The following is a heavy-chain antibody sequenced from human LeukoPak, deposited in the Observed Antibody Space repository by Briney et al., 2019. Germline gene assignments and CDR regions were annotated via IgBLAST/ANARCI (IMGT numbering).Heavy chain of an antibody. D-gene: IGHD2-21*01. J-gene: IGHJ4*02. Sequence: GGSLRLSCAASGFTFSGFWMSWGRQAPGKGLEWVANIRQDGGDKYYVDSVKGRFTISRDNAKNSLYLQMNSLRAEDTAVYYCARTYSDYWGQGTLVTVSS. CDR1: GFTFSGFW. CDR2: IRQDGGDK. CDR3: ARTYSDY. V-gene: IGHV3-7*01.